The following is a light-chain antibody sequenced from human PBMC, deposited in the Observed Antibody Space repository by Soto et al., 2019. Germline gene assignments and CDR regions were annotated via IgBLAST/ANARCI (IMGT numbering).Light chain of an antibody. CDR3: QQGNTFPLT. Sequence: DIQMTQSPSSVSASVGDRVTITCRASQDISDWLAWHQQKPGEAPKLLIYAATTLHSGVPSRFSGSGSGTDFSLTIISLQPEDFATYYCQQGNTFPLTFGGGTKVEIK. J-gene: IGKJ4*01. CDR2: AAT. V-gene: IGKV1-12*01. CDR1: QDISDW.